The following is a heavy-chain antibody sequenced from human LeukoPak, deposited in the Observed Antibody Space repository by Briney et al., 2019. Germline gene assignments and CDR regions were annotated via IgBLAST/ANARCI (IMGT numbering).Heavy chain of an antibody. J-gene: IGHJ4*02. V-gene: IGHV1-46*01. CDR2: INPSGGST. CDR1: GYTFTSYY. CDR3: ARDMLTRSSSSWDPYYFDY. Sequence: ASVKVSCKASGYTFTSYYMHWVRQAPGQGLEWMGVINPSGGSTSYAQRFQGRVTMTRDTSTSTVYMELSSLRSEDTAVYYCARDMLTRSSSSWDPYYFDYWGQGTLVTVSS. D-gene: IGHD6-13*01.